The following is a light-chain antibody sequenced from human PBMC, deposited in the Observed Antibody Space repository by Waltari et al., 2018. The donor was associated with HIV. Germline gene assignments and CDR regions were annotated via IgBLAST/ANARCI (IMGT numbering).Light chain of an antibody. CDR3: QQYSSSWA. CDR2: KAS. V-gene: IGKV1-5*03. CDR1: QSVSSW. Sequence: DVQMTQSPFTLSASVGDRVTITCRASQSVSSWLAWYQQKPGKPPKLLIYKASTLQSGVPSMFSGSGSGTEFTLTISGLQPDDFATYFCQQYSSSWAFGQGTKVEI. J-gene: IGKJ1*01.